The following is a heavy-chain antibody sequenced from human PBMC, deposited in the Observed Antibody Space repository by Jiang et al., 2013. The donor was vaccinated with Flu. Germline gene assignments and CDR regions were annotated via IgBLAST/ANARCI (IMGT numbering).Heavy chain of an antibody. J-gene: IGHJ4*02. CDR2: IDWDDDK. Sequence: KPTQTLTLTCTFSGFSLSTSGMCVSWIRQPPGKALEWLARIDWDDDKYYSTSLKTRLTISKDTSKNQVVLTMTNMDPVDTATYYCARTTYCSSTSCYYFDYWGQGTLVTVSS. CDR3: ARTTYCSSTSCYYFDY. CDR1: GFSLSTSGMC. V-gene: IGHV2-70*11. D-gene: IGHD2-2*01.